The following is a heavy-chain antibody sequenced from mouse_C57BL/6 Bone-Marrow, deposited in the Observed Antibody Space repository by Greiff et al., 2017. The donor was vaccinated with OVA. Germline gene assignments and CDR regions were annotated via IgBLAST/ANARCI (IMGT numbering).Heavy chain of an antibody. CDR3: ASSDGYYLDY. Sequence: DVMLVESGGDLVKPGGSLKLSCAASGFTFSSYGMSWVRQTPDKRLEWVATISSGGSYTYYPDSVKGRFTISRDNAKNTLYLQMSSLKSEDTAMYYCASSDGYYLDYWGQGTTLTVSS. CDR1: GFTFSSYG. D-gene: IGHD2-3*01. CDR2: ISSGGSYT. V-gene: IGHV5-6*02. J-gene: IGHJ2*01.